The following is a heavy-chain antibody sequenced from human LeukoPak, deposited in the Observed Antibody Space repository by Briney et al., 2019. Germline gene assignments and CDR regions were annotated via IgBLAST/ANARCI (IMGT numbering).Heavy chain of an antibody. J-gene: IGHJ3*02. CDR2: INHSGST. D-gene: IGHD5-24*01. Sequence: SETLSLTCAVYGGSFSGYYWSWIRQPPGKGLEWIGEINHSGSTNYNPSLKSRVTISVDTSKNQFSLKTAADTAVYYCARHRRWLIHAFDIWGQGTMVTVPS. CDR1: GGSFSGYY. V-gene: IGHV4-34*01. CDR3: ARHRRWLIHAFDI.